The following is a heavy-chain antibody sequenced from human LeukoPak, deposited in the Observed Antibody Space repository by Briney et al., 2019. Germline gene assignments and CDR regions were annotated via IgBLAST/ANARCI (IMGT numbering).Heavy chain of an antibody. CDR2: IIPIFGTA. J-gene: IGHJ3*02. CDR3: AREGPRLTGYYTLGSGAFDI. D-gene: IGHD3-9*01. V-gene: IGHV1-69*05. CDR1: GGTFSSYG. Sequence: SVKVSFKASGGTFSSYGISWVRHAPRQGLEWMGVIIPIFGTANYAQKFQGRVTITTDESTSTAYMELSSLRSEDTAVYYCAREGPRLTGYYTLGSGAFDIWGQGTMVTVSS.